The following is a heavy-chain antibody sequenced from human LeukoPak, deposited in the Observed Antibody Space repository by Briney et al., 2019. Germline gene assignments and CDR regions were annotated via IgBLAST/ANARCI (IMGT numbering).Heavy chain of an antibody. CDR1: GFTVSSNY. CDR2: IYSGGST. V-gene: IGHV3-53*01. J-gene: IGHJ4*02. CDR3: ARAWKSEGLFDY. D-gene: IGHD1-1*01. Sequence: GGSLRLSCAASGFTVSSNYMSWVRQAPGKGLEWVSVIYSGGSTYYADSVKGRFTISRDNSKNTLYLQMNSLRAEDTAVYYCARAWKSEGLFDYWGQGTLVTVSS.